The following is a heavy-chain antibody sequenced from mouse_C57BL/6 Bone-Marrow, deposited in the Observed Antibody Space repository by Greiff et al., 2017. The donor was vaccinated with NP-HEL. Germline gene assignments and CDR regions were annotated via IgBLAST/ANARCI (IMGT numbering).Heavy chain of an antibody. V-gene: IGHV1-76*01. CDR3: ARHYGFDY. Sequence: VQLQQSGAELVRPGASVKLSCKASGYTFTDYYINWVKQRPGQGLEWIARIYPGSGNTYYNEKFKGKATLTAEESSSTAYMQLSSLTSEDSAVYFCARHYGFDYWGQGTTLTVSS. CDR2: IYPGSGNT. D-gene: IGHD1-2*01. CDR1: GYTFTDYY. J-gene: IGHJ2*01.